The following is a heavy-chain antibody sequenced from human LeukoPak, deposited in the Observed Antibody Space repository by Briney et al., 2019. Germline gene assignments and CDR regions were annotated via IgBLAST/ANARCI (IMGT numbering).Heavy chain of an antibody. CDR3: ARDLTQAARPYTTLAY. D-gene: IGHD6-6*01. J-gene: IGHJ4*02. Sequence: GGSLRLSCAASGFTFSSYWMHWVRHAPGKGLVWVSRINSDGNSTSYADSVKGRFTISRDNAKNTLYLQMNSLRAEDTAVYYCARDLTQAARPYTTLAYWGQGTLVTVSS. CDR2: INSDGNST. CDR1: GFTFSSYW. V-gene: IGHV3-74*01.